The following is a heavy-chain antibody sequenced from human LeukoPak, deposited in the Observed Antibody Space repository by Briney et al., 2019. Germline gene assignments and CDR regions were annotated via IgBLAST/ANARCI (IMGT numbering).Heavy chain of an antibody. J-gene: IGHJ4*02. CDR1: GGSLRSYY. D-gene: IGHD3-16*01. Sequence: SETLSLTCSVSGGSLRSYYWSWIRQHPGKGLEWIGYIYYSGSTYYNPSLKSRVTISVDTSKNQFSLKLSSVTAADTAVYYCARGGGYFDYWGQGTLVTVSS. CDR2: IYYSGST. CDR3: ARGGGYFDY. V-gene: IGHV4-31*03.